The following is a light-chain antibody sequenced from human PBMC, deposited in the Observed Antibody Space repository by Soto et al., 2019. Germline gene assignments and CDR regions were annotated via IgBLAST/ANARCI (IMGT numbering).Light chain of an antibody. J-gene: IGKJ1*01. Sequence: EIVMTQSPATLSVSPGERATLSCRASQSVSSNLAWYQQKPGQAPRLLIYGASTRATGIPARFSGSGSGTDFTLTISSLPSEDFAVYYCQQYNNWGTFGQGTKVEIK. V-gene: IGKV3-15*01. CDR3: QQYNNWGT. CDR1: QSVSSN. CDR2: GAS.